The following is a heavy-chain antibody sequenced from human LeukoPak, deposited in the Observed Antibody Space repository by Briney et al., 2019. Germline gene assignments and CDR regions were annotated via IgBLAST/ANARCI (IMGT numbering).Heavy chain of an antibody. CDR3: AKDIGSYYDY. CDR1: GFTFSSYD. J-gene: IGHJ4*02. V-gene: IGHV3-30*02. D-gene: IGHD3-10*01. Sequence: GGSLRLSCAASGFTFSSYDIHWVRQAPGKGLEWVAFIRYDGSNKYYADPVRGRFTISRDNSKNTLYLEMNSLRAEDTAVYYCAKDIGSYYDYWGQGILVTVSS. CDR2: IRYDGSNK.